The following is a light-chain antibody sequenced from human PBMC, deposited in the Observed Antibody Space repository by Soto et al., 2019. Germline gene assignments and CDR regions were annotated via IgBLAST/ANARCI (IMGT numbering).Light chain of an antibody. V-gene: IGKV4-1*01. CDR1: QSVLYNSNNKNH. Sequence: DFVMTQAPDSLAVSLGERATINCKSSQSVLYNSNNKNHLGWFQQKPGHPPKLLSYGASFRPSGVPDRFSGRGSGTDFTLSISSLQAEDVAVYSCQQYYSFPFTFGQGTKLEI. CDR2: GAS. J-gene: IGKJ2*01. CDR3: QQYYSFPFT.